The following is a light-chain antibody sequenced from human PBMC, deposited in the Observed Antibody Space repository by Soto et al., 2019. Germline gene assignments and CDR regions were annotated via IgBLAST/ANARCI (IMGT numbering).Light chain of an antibody. CDR3: QQLRMYPST. Sequence: DIHMTQSPSSLSASIGDTVTISCRASHNIDMYLNWYQQKPGKAPRVLISGASTLYGGVPSRFSGSGSGTDFALTITSLQAEDFATYYCQQLRMYPSTFGGGTKVDIK. V-gene: IGKV1-39*01. J-gene: IGKJ4*01. CDR1: HNIDMY. CDR2: GAS.